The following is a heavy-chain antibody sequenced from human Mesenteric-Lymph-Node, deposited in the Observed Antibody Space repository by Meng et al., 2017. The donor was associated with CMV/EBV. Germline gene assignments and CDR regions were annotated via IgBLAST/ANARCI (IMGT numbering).Heavy chain of an antibody. J-gene: IGHJ4*02. CDR2: ISGSGGST. CDR3: ASSIVVVNFDY. CDR1: GFTFSSYA. D-gene: IGHD2-21*01. V-gene: IGHV3-23*01. Sequence: GESLKISCAASGFTFSSYAMSWVRQAPGKGLEWVSAISGSGGSTYYADSVKGRFTISRDNSENTLYLRMNSLRAEDTAVYYCASSIVVVNFDYWGQGTLVTVSS.